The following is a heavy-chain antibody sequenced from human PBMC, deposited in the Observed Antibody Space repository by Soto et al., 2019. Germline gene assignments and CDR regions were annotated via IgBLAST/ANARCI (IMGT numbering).Heavy chain of an antibody. Sequence: GGSLRLSCAASGFTFNKYAMTWVRQSPGKGLEWVSVISGNSGTTSYADPVKGRFTISRDNSKNTVYLQMNSLSAEDTAVYYCAKDIVVVAAAGDAFDIWGQGTMVTVSS. CDR2: ISGNSGTT. J-gene: IGHJ3*02. CDR3: AKDIVVVAAAGDAFDI. CDR1: GFTFNKYA. D-gene: IGHD2-15*01. V-gene: IGHV3-23*01.